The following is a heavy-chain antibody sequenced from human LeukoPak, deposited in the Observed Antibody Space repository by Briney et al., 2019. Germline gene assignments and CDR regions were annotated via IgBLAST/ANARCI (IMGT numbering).Heavy chain of an antibody. J-gene: IGHJ5*02. CDR1: GGTFSSYA. V-gene: IGHV1-69*01. CDR2: IIPIFGTA. Sequence: SVKVSCKASGGTFSSYAISWVRQAPGQGLEWMGGIIPIFGTANYAQKFQGRVTITADESTSTAYMELSSLRSEDTAVYYCARQTTSGYPWFDPWGQGTLVTVSS. CDR3: ARQTTSGYPWFDP. D-gene: IGHD5-12*01.